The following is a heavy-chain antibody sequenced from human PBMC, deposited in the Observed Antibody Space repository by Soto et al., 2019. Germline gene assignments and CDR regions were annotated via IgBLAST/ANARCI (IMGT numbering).Heavy chain of an antibody. J-gene: IGHJ6*02. D-gene: IGHD1-1*01. CDR1: GDYISSADYY. CDR3: ARDLWVEPELYYYGMDV. Sequence: SETLSLTCTVSGDYISSADYYWSWIRQPPGKALEWIGHIFYSGTTYYNPSLKSRLTISVDTSKNHFSLRLTSVTAADTAVYYCARDLWVEPELYYYGMDVWGQGTTVTVSS. CDR2: IFYSGTT. V-gene: IGHV4-30-4*01.